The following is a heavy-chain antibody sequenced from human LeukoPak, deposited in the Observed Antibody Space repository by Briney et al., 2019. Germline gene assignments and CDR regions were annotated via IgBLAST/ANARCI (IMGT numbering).Heavy chain of an antibody. V-gene: IGHV3-15*01. CDR2: IKRKTDGGTT. J-gene: IGHJ4*02. Sequence: PGGSLRLSCAASGFTVSYNYMSWVRQAPGKGLEWVGRIKRKTDGGTTDCAAHVKDRFIISRDDSKNMLYLQMNSLKTEDTAVYYCTTYDSGSYKQWGQGTQVTVSS. CDR3: TTYDSGSYKQ. D-gene: IGHD3-10*01. CDR1: GFTVSYNY.